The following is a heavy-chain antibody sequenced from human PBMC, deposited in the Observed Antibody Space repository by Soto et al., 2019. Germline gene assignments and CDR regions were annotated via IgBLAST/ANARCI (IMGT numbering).Heavy chain of an antibody. CDR3: ARTHSGYYYHGMDV. D-gene: IGHD1-26*01. V-gene: IGHV1-69*02. Sequence: QVQLVQSGAEVKKPGSSVKVSCKASGGTFSSYTISWVRQAPGQGLEWMGRIIPILGIANYAQKFQGRVTITADKSTSTAYMELSSRRSEDTAVYYCARTHSGYYYHGMDVWGQGTTVTVSS. CDR2: IIPILGIA. J-gene: IGHJ6*02. CDR1: GGTFSSYT.